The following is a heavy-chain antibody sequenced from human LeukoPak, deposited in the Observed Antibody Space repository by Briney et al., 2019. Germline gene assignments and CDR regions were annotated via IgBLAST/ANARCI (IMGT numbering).Heavy chain of an antibody. CDR2: IYSGGST. CDR1: GFTFSSYA. D-gene: IGHD3-22*01. Sequence: GGSLRLSCAASGFTFSSYAMSWVRQAPGKGLEWVSVIYSGGSTYYADSVKGRFTISRHNSKNTLYLQMNSLRAEDTAVYYCARLQDDSSGYYPNWFDPWGQGTLVTVSS. V-gene: IGHV3-53*04. J-gene: IGHJ5*02. CDR3: ARLQDDSSGYYPNWFDP.